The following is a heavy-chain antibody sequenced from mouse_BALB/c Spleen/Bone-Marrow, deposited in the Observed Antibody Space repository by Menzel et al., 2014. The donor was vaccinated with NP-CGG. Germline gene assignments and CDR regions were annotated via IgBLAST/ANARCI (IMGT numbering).Heavy chain of an antibody. Sequence: EVMLVESGGGLVQPGGSRKLSCAASGFTFSSFGMHWVRQAPEKGLEWVAYINSGSSITYYADTLKGRFTISRDNPKNTLFLQMPSLRSEDTAIYYCTRSRGNWDDFDVWGAGTTVTVSS. J-gene: IGHJ1*01. D-gene: IGHD4-1*01. CDR3: TRSRGNWDDFDV. CDR1: GFTFSSFG. V-gene: IGHV5-17*02. CDR2: INSGSSIT.